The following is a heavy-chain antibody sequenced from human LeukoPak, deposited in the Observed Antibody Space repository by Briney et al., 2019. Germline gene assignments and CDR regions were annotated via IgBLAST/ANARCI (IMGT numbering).Heavy chain of an antibody. D-gene: IGHD1-26*01. CDR2: IKQDGSEK. CDR3: ARRSFMVKWELLRAPFDY. J-gene: IGHJ4*02. V-gene: IGHV3-7*01. CDR1: GFTFSSYW. Sequence: QPGGSLRLSCAASGFTFSSYWMSWVRQAPGKGLEWVANIKQDGSEKYYVDSVKGRFTISRDNAKNSLYLQMNSLRAEDTAVYYCARRSFMVKWELLRAPFDYWGQGTLVTVSS.